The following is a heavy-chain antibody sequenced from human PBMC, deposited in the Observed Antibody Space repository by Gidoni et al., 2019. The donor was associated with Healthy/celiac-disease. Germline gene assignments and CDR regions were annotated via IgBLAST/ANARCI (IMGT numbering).Heavy chain of an antibody. CDR3: ARLPYCSGGSCYSGGIWSNWFDP. Sequence: QVQLVQSGAEVKKPGSSVKVSCKASGGTFSRYAISWVRQAPGQGLEWMGGIIPIFGTANYAQKFQGRVTITADESTSTAYMELSSLRSEDTAVYYCARLPYCSGGSCYSGGIWSNWFDPWGQGTLVTVSS. D-gene: IGHD2-15*01. J-gene: IGHJ5*02. CDR2: IIPIFGTA. CDR1: GGTFSRYA. V-gene: IGHV1-69*01.